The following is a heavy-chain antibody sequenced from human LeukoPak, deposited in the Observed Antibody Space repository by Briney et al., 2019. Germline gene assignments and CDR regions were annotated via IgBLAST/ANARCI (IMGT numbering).Heavy chain of an antibody. V-gene: IGHV3-73*01. D-gene: IGHD3-22*01. CDR3: TRHSPSYYYDSSGYYRIAEYFQH. J-gene: IGHJ1*01. CDR2: IRSKATSYAT. CDR1: GFTFSGSA. Sequence: GGSLKLSCAASGFTFSGSAMHWVRQASGKGLKWVGRIRSKATSYATAYAASVKGRFTISRDDSKNTAYLQMNSLKTEDTAVYYCTRHSPSYYYDSSGYYRIAEYFQHWGQGTLVTVSS.